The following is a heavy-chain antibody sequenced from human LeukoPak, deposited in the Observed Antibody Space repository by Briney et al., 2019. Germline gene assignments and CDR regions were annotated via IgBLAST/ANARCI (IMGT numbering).Heavy chain of an antibody. D-gene: IGHD3-9*01. CDR2: LWKDGSNN. Sequence: TGGSLRLSCVASGFTHRNYRMHWLRQAPGKGLEWVAVLWKDGSNNFYADSVKGRFRFSRDNSKDMLYLQMNSLRAEDTAVYYCAKEYEIFVGAFDIWGQGTMVTVSS. CDR3: AKEYEIFVGAFDI. V-gene: IGHV3-33*06. CDR1: GFTHRNYR. J-gene: IGHJ3*02.